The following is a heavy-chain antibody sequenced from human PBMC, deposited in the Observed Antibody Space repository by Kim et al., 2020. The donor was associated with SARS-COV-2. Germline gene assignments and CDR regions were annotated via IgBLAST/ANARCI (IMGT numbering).Heavy chain of an antibody. V-gene: IGHV3-11*06. D-gene: IGHD3-22*01. CDR1: GFTFSDYY. CDR2: ISSSSSYT. CDR3: ARDYYDSSGYWGAFDY. Sequence: GGSLRLSCAASGFTFSDYYMSWIRQAPGKGLEWVSYISSSSSYTNYADSVKGRFTISRDNAKNSLYLQMNSLRAEDTAVYYCARDYYDSSGYWGAFDYWGQGTLVTVSS. J-gene: IGHJ4*02.